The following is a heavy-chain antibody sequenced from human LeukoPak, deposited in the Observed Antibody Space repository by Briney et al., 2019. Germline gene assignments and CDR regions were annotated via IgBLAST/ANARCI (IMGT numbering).Heavy chain of an antibody. CDR2: INSDGSST. J-gene: IGHJ4*02. CDR3: ARGYSSSWYLGY. CDR1: GFTFSSYW. D-gene: IGHD6-13*01. Sequence: GGSLRLSCAASGFTFSSYWMHWVRQALGKGLVWVSRINSDGSSTSYADSVKGRFTISRDNAKNTLYLQMNSLRAEDTAVYYCARGYSSSWYLGYWGQGTLVTVSS. V-gene: IGHV3-74*01.